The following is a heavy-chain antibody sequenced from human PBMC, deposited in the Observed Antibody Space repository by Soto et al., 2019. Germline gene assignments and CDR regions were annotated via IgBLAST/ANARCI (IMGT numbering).Heavy chain of an antibody. D-gene: IGHD3-10*01. CDR1: GFTFSSYS. J-gene: IGHJ6*02. CDR3: ARKDVTMVRGVISWGMDV. V-gene: IGHV3-21*01. CDR2: ISSSSSYI. Sequence: GGSLRLSCAASGFTFSSYSMNWVRQAPGKGLEWVSSISSSSSYIYYADSVKGRFTISRDNAKNSLYLQMNSLRAEDTAVYYCARKDVTMVRGVISWGMDVWGQGTTVTVYS.